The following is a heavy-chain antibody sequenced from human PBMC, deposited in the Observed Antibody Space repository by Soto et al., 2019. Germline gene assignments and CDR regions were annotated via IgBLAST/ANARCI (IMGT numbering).Heavy chain of an antibody. D-gene: IGHD2-15*01. Sequence: QVQLVQSGAEVKKPGASVKVSCKASGYTFTSYAMHWVRQAPGQRLEWMGWINAGNGNTKYSQKFQGRVTITRDTSASTDYMELSSLRSEDTAVYYCARDLCSGGSCPYYYYYYMDVWGKGTTVTVSS. CDR3: ARDLCSGGSCPYYYYYYMDV. CDR2: INAGNGNT. CDR1: GYTFTSYA. J-gene: IGHJ6*03. V-gene: IGHV1-3*01.